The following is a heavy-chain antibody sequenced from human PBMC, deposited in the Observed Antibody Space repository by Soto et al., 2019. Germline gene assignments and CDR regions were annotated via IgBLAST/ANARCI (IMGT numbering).Heavy chain of an antibody. CDR3: ARRSPGGLPGSYYYGMDV. J-gene: IGHJ6*02. V-gene: IGHV4-39*01. D-gene: IGHD3-10*01. CDR1: DGSISSTNYY. CDR2: IYYTGST. Sequence: QLQLRESGPGLVKSSETQSLTCTVSDGSISSTNYYWGWIRQPPGKGLEWIGSIYYTGSTYYNPSLKSRVTISVDTSKNQFSLKLSSVTAADTAVYYCARRSPGGLPGSYYYGMDVWGQGTTVTVSS.